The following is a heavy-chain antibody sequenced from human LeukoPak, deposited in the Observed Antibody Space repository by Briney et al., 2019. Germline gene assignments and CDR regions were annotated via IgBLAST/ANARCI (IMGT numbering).Heavy chain of an antibody. D-gene: IGHD3-10*01. CDR3: ARDVSYYGSGTHTIMDV. Sequence: GGSLRLSCAASGFTLSRNSMNWVRQAPGKGLEWVSSISSSSSYIYYADSVKGRFTISRDNAKNSLYLQMNSLRAEDTAVYYWARDVSYYGSGTHTIMDVWGKGTTVTISS. CDR2: ISSSSSYI. V-gene: IGHV3-21*01. CDR1: GFTLSRNS. J-gene: IGHJ6*03.